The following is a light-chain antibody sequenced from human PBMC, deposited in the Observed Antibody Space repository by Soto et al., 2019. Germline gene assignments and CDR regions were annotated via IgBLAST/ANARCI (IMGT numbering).Light chain of an antibody. Sequence: DIQMTQSPSSLSASVGDRVTITCRASQSISSYLNWYQQKPGKAPKLLIYAASSLQSEVPSRFSGSGSGTDFTLTISSLQPEDFATYYCQQSYSTPRGFTFGPGTKVDIK. J-gene: IGKJ3*01. CDR1: QSISSY. CDR2: AAS. V-gene: IGKV1-39*01. CDR3: QQSYSTPRGFT.